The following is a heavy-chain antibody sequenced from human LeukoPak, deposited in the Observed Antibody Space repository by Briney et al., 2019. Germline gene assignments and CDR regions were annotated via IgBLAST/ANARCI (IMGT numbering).Heavy chain of an antibody. CDR3: AREDSGGYLDY. J-gene: IGHJ4*02. V-gene: IGHV3-72*01. D-gene: IGHD2-15*01. CDR1: GFTFSDHY. CDR2: NRNKANSYTT. Sequence: TGGSLRLSCAASGFTFSDHYMDWVRQAPGKGLEWVGRNRNKANSYTTEYVASVKGRSTISRDDSKNSLYLQMNSLKPEDTAVYSCAREDSGGYLDYGGRGTLVTVPS.